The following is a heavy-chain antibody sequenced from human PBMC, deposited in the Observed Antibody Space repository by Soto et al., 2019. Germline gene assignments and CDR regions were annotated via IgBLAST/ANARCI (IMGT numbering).Heavy chain of an antibody. D-gene: IGHD1-1*01. J-gene: IGHJ4*02. CDR3: AKEGTTRYFDY. CDR2: ISGSGGST. V-gene: IGHV3-23*01. CDR1: GFTFSSYD. Sequence: EVQLLESGGGLVQPGGSLRLSCAASGFTFSSYDMSWVRQAPGKGLEWVSYISGSGGSTYYVDSVKGRFTISRDNAKNTLYLLMNSLRAEDKGVYYCAKEGTTRYFDYWGQGTLVTVSS.